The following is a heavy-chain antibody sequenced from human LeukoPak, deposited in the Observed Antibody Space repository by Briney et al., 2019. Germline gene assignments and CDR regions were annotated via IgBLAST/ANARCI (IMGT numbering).Heavy chain of an antibody. J-gene: IGHJ3*02. CDR3: AKLSGATASTLDAFDI. CDR2: ISYDGSNK. V-gene: IGHV3-30*18. Sequence: GGSLRLSCAASGFTFSDHYMDWVRQAPGKGLEWVAVISYDGSNKYYADSVKGRFTISRDNSKNTLYLQMNSLRAEDTAVYYCAKLSGATASTLDAFDIWGQGTMVTVSS. CDR1: GFTFSDHY. D-gene: IGHD5-12*01.